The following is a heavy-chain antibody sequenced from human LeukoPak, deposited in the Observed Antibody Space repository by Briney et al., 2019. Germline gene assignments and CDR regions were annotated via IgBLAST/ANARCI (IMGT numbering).Heavy chain of an antibody. D-gene: IGHD1-26*01. CDR3: AKVQLDHPPGSGSYWRRDY. V-gene: IGHV3-30*18. Sequence: GGSLRLSCAASGFTFSSYGMHWVRQAPGKGLEWVAVISYDGSNKYYADSVKGRFTISRDNSKNTLYLQMNSLRAEDTAVYYCAKVQLDHPPGSGSYWRRDYWGQGTLVTVSS. CDR1: GFTFSSYG. J-gene: IGHJ4*02. CDR2: ISYDGSNK.